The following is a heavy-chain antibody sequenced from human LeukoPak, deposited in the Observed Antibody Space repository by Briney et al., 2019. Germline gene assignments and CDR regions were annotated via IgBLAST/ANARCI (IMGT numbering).Heavy chain of an antibody. V-gene: IGHV1-18*01. CDR2: ISANNGNT. CDR1: GYTFNIHG. J-gene: IGHJ5*02. Sequence: ASVKVSCKASGYTFNIHGINWVRQAPGQGLEWMGWISANNGNTNYAQKLQGRVTMTTDTSTSTAYMELRSLRSDDTAVYYCARAVSSRRGFDPWGQGTLVTVSS. D-gene: IGHD1-14*01. CDR3: ARAVSSRRGFDP.